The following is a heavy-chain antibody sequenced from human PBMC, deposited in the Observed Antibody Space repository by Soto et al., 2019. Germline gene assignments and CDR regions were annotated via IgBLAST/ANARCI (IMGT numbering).Heavy chain of an antibody. V-gene: IGHV3-7*05. D-gene: IGHD2-2*01. CDR3: ARGGVVPAAPFDY. Sequence: EVQLVESGGGLVQPGGSLRLSCAASGFTFSSYWMSWVRQAPGKGLEWVANIKQDGSEKYYVDSVKGRFTISRDNAENSLYLQMNSLRAEDTAVYYCARGGVVPAAPFDYWGQRTLVTVSS. CDR2: IKQDGSEK. CDR1: GFTFSSYW. J-gene: IGHJ4*02.